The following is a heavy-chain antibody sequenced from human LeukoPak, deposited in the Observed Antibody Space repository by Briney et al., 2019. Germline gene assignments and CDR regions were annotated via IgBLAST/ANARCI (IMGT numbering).Heavy chain of an antibody. D-gene: IGHD2-15*01. J-gene: IGHJ4*02. Sequence: SETLSLTCTVSGGSISSGSYYWSWIRQPAGKGLEWIGRIYTSGSTNYNPSLKSRVTISVDTSKNQFSLKLSSVTAADTAVYYCARAALGLHFDYWGQGTLVTVSS. CDR2: IYTSGST. V-gene: IGHV4-61*02. CDR3: ARAALGLHFDY. CDR1: GGSISSGSYY.